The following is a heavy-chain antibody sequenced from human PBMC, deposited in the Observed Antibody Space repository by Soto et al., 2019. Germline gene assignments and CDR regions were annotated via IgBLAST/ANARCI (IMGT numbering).Heavy chain of an antibody. CDR1: GFTFSSYW. CDR3: ARDRVWGYDFWSGSHLRQYGMDV. CDR2: INSDGSST. J-gene: IGHJ6*02. Sequence: PGGSLRLSCAASGFTFSSYWMHWVRQAPGKGLVWVSRINSDGSSTSYADSVKGRFTISRDNAKNTLYLQMNSLRAEDTAVYHCARDRVWGYDFWSGSHLRQYGMDVWGQGTTVTVSS. V-gene: IGHV3-74*01. D-gene: IGHD3-3*01.